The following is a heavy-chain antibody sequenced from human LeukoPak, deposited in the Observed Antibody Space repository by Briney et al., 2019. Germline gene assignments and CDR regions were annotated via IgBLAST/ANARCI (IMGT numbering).Heavy chain of an antibody. J-gene: IGHJ4*02. Sequence: SGPTLMHPTPPLTLTFTFSGFSSSPRGVGVGWIRQPPGKALEWLPLIYWDDEKRYRPHHKRRHTRTKDTSKNEMVHTWTNLGPVDRDRCYSAHKRSISARPLDYWGEETRLTVSS. CDR1: GFSSSPRGVG. CDR2: IYWDDEK. CDR3: AHKRSISARPLDY. D-gene: IGHD6-6*01. V-gene: IGHV2-5*02.